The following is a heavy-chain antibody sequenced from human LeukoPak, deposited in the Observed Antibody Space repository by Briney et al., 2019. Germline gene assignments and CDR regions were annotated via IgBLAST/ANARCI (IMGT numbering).Heavy chain of an antibody. CDR2: INHSGST. V-gene: IGHV4-34*01. CDR3: ARDPAAFTIFGVVITNAFDI. J-gene: IGHJ3*02. D-gene: IGHD3-3*01. CDR1: GGSFSGYY. Sequence: SETLSLTCAVYGGSFSGYYWSWIRQPPGKGLEWIGEINHSGSTNYNPSLKSRVTISVDTSKNQFSLKLSSVTAADTAVYYCARDPAAFTIFGVVITNAFDIWGQGTMVTVSS.